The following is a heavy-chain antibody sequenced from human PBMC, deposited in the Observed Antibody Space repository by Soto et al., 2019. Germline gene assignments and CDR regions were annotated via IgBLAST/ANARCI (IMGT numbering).Heavy chain of an antibody. D-gene: IGHD3-22*01. CDR1: GHYFRGYY. J-gene: IGHJ4*02. V-gene: IGHV1-2*02. Sequence: QVQLVQSGAEVKKTGASVKVSCEAPGHYFRGYYMSWVRQAPGHGLEWLGWINLDSGGTNYAQKFQGRVTMTRDTSITTGYTDLSGLTSDDTAVYYCATVATYYGISGYVEFWGLGTLVTVSS. CDR3: ATVATYYGISGYVEF. CDR2: INLDSGGT.